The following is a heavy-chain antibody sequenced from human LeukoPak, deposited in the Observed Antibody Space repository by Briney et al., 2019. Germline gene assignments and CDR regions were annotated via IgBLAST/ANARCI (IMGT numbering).Heavy chain of an antibody. Sequence: GGSLRLSCAASGFTFSSYWVHWVRQAPGKGLVWVSRINSDGSITSYADSVKGRFTISRDNAKNTLYLQMNSLRAEDTAVYYCARSSYSISRFEHWGQGTLVTVSS. CDR2: INSDGSIT. CDR1: GFTFSSYW. V-gene: IGHV3-74*01. J-gene: IGHJ4*02. D-gene: IGHD6-6*01. CDR3: ARSSYSISRFEH.